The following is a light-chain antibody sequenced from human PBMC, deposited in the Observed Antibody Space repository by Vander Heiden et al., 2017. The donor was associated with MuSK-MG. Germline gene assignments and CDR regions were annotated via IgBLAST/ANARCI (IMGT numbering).Light chain of an antibody. Sequence: DIQMTQSPSSLSASVGDRVTITCRASQSIGSYLNWYQHNPGKAPKLLIYTTSTLQSGVPSRFSGRGSATDFTLTISSLQPEDFATYYCQQSYNTPRTFGQGTKVEIK. V-gene: IGKV1-39*01. J-gene: IGKJ1*01. CDR1: QSIGSY. CDR2: TTS. CDR3: QQSYNTPRT.